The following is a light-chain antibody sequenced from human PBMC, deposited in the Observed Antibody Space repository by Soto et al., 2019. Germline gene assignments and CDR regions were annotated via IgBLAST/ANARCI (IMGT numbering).Light chain of an antibody. V-gene: IGKV3-11*01. CDR3: QQRSNWPIT. CDR1: QSVSSY. J-gene: IGKJ5*01. CDR2: DAS. Sequence: EIMFSQSPSTLSLSPGERATLPCRASQSVSSYLAWYQQKPGQAPRLLIHDASNRATGIPARFSGSGSGTDFTLTISSLEPEDFAVYYCQQRSNWPITFGQGTRLEIK.